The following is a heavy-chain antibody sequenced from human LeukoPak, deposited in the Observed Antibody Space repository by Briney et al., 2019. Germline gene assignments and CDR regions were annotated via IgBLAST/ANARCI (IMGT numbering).Heavy chain of an antibody. CDR1: GFTFSSYA. D-gene: IGHD2-15*01. CDR2: ISYDGSNK. V-gene: IGHV3-30-3*01. J-gene: IGHJ3*02. CDR3: AGGEDIVPFDI. Sequence: QPGGSLRLSCAASGFTFSSYAMHWVRQAPGKGLEWVAVISYDGSNKYYADSVKGRFTISRDNSKNTLYLQMNSLRAEDTAVYYCAGGEDIVPFDIWGQGTMVTVSS.